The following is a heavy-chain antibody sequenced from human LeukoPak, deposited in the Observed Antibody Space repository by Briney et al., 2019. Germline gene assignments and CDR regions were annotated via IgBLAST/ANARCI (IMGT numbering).Heavy chain of an antibody. Sequence: PSETLFLTCTVSGGSISSGGYYWSWIRQHPGKGLGWIGYIYYSGSTYYNPSLKSRVTISVDTSKNQFSLKLSSVTAADTAVYYCARYTTVTTDAFDIWGQGTMVTVSS. V-gene: IGHV4-31*03. CDR3: ARYTTVTTDAFDI. J-gene: IGHJ3*02. CDR1: GGSISSGGYY. CDR2: IYYSGST. D-gene: IGHD4-11*01.